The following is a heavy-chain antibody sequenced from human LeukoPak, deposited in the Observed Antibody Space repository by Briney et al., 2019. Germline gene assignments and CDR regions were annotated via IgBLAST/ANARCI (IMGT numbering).Heavy chain of an antibody. CDR2: INAGNDNT. V-gene: IGHV1-3*01. J-gene: IGHJ5*02. Sequence: GASVKVSCKASGYTFTSYAMHWVRQAPGQRLEWMGWINAGNDNTKYSQKLQGRVTITRDTSASTAYMGLSSLRSEDTAVHYCARDLGYCTGGTCYPNWFDPWGQGTLVTVSS. D-gene: IGHD2-15*01. CDR1: GYTFTSYA. CDR3: ARDLGYCTGGTCYPNWFDP.